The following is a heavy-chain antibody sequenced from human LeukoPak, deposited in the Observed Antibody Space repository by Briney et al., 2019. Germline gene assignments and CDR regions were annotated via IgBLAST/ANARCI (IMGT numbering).Heavy chain of an antibody. D-gene: IGHD4-17*01. J-gene: IGHJ1*01. CDR2: IRGSGTST. CDR1: GFTLSNYA. Sequence: GGSLRLSCVGSGFTLSNYAMMWVRQTQGKRLEWVSAIRGSGTSTFYADSVKGRFTIFRDNFKNTVYLQMNNLRADDSAVYYCARDPNGENIGAFDFQRWGLGTQVTVSS. V-gene: IGHV3-23*01. CDR3: ARDPNGENIGAFDFQR.